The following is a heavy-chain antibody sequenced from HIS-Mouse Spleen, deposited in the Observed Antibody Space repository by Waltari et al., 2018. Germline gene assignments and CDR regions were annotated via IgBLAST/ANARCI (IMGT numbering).Heavy chain of an antibody. CDR3: ARIRGMGAVDILTAYYDY. D-gene: IGHD3-9*01. V-gene: IGHV2-26*01. J-gene: IGHJ4*02. Sequence: QVTLKESGPVLVKPTETLTLTCTVSGFSLSHARMGVSWIRQPPGKALEWLAHIFSNDEKSYSTALKSRLTISKDTSRSLVVLTMTNMDPVDTATYYCARIRGMGAVDILTAYYDYWGQGTLVTVSS. CDR1: GFSLSHARMG. CDR2: IFSNDEK.